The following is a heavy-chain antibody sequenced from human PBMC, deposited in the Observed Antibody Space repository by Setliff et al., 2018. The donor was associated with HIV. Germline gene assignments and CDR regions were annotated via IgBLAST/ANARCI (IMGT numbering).Heavy chain of an antibody. V-gene: IGHV1-2*06. Sequence: ASVKVSCKASGYIFTDYYMHWVRQAPGQELGWMGRINPNSGGTNYAQKFQGRVTMTRDTSISTAYTELLRLRSDDTSVFYCVRGGDYCSSTSCYDPFDSWGQGTPVTVS. CDR1: GYIFTDYY. D-gene: IGHD2-2*01. CDR2: INPNSGGT. CDR3: VRGGDYCSSTSCYDPFDS. J-gene: IGHJ4*02.